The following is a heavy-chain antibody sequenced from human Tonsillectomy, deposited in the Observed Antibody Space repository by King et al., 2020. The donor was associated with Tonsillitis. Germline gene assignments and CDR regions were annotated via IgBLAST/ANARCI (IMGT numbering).Heavy chain of an antibody. CDR2: INSDGSST. D-gene: IGHD4-17*01. CDR1: GFTFSSYW. CDR3: ARDPPYGDYVDY. V-gene: IGHV3-74*01. Sequence: VQLVESGGGLVQPGGSLRLSCAASGFTFSSYWMHWVRHAPGKGLVWVSRINSDGSSTSYADSVKGRFTISRDNAKNTLYLQMNSLRAEDTAVYYCARDPPYGDYVDYWGQGTLVTVSS. J-gene: IGHJ4*02.